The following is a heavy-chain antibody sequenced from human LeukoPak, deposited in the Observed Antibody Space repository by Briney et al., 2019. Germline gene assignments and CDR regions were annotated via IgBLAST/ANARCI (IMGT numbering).Heavy chain of an antibody. CDR3: AKPRFTAAEIDY. J-gene: IGHJ4*02. Sequence: GRSLRLSCAASGFTFDDYAMHWVRQAPGKGLEWVSGISWNSGSMGYADSVKGRFTISRDNAKNSLYLKMNSLRAEDTALYYCAKPRFTAAEIDYWGQGTLVTVSS. V-gene: IGHV3-9*01. CDR2: ISWNSGSM. D-gene: IGHD5-18*01. CDR1: GFTFDDYA.